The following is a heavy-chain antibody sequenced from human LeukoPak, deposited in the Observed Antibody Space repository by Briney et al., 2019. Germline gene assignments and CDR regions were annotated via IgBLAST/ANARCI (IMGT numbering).Heavy chain of an antibody. V-gene: IGHV3-74*03. D-gene: IGHD4-23*01. CDR3: AKGGTTVVDY. Sequence: GGSLRLSCGATGFTISSYWMHWVRQAPGKGLVWVSRINGDGSRTTYADSVKGRFTISRDNAKNTLYLQMNSLRAEDTAVYYCAKGGTTVVDYWGQGTLVTVSS. CDR2: INGDGSRT. J-gene: IGHJ4*02. CDR1: GFTISSYW.